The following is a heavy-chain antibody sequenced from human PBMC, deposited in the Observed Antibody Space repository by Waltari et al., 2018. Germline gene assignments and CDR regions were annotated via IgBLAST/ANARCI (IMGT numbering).Heavy chain of an antibody. V-gene: IGHV4-34*01. CDR1: GGSFSGYY. J-gene: IGHJ4*02. Sequence: QVQLQQWGAGLLKPSETLSLTCAVYGGSFSGYYWRWIRQPPGKGLEWIGEINHSGSTTHNPSLKSRVTISLDTSKNQFSLKLGCVTAAETAVYYCARRGRFGYRLDYWGQGTLVTVAS. CDR2: INHSGST. D-gene: IGHD3-10*01. CDR3: ARRGRFGYRLDY.